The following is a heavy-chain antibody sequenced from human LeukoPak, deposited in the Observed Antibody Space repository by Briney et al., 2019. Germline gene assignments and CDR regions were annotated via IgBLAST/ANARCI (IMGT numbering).Heavy chain of an antibody. CDR1: GFTFSDYS. J-gene: IGHJ4*02. Sequence: KAGRSLRLSCAASGFTFSDYSMNWVRQAPGKGLEWVSSISSRFSSYIYYADSVKGRSTISRANTKNSLYLQMSNLRAEDSAIYYCAREISRHFEWGQGTLVTVSS. V-gene: IGHV3-21*01. CDR2: ISSRFSSYI. D-gene: IGHD3-9*01. CDR3: AREISRHFE.